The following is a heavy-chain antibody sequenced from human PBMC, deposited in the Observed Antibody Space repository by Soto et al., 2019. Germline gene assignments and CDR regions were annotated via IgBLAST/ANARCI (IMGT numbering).Heavy chain of an antibody. CDR1: GFSLSTSGVG. J-gene: IGHJ4*02. D-gene: IGHD6-13*01. V-gene: IGHV2-5*02. CDR3: AHIYFLDSSSWYAKNYYFDY. Sequence: SGPTLVKPTQTLTLTCTFSGFSLSTSGVGVGWIRQPPGKALEWLALIYWDDDKRYSPSLKSRLTITKDTSKNQVVLTMTNMDPVDTATYYCAHIYFLDSSSWYAKNYYFDYWGQGTLVTVSS. CDR2: IYWDDDK.